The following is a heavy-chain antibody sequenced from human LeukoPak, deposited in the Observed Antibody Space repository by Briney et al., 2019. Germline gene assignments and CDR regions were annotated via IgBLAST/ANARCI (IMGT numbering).Heavy chain of an antibody. D-gene: IGHD4-17*01. Sequence: KPSETLSLTCTVSGGSISSYYWSWIRQPPGKGLEWIGYIYYSGSTNYSPSLKSRVTISVDTSKNQFSLKLSSVTAADTAVYYCARWGLDYGDYGTDYWGQGTLVTVSS. CDR2: IYYSGST. CDR1: GGSISSYY. J-gene: IGHJ4*02. CDR3: ARWGLDYGDYGTDY. V-gene: IGHV4-59*01.